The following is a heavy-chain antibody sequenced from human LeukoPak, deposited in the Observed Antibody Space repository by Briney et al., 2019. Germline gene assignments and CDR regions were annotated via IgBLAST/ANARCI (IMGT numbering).Heavy chain of an antibody. CDR2: IYPGDSDT. D-gene: IGHD2-15*01. V-gene: IGHV5-51*01. Sequence: GESLKISCKGSGYSFSTNWIGWVRQMPGRGLEWTGIIYPGDSDTKSSPSFQGQVTISVDKSITTAYLQWSSLKASDTAIYYCARRVAGYFDFWGQGTLVTVSS. CDR3: ARRVAGYFDF. CDR1: GYSFSTNW. J-gene: IGHJ4*02.